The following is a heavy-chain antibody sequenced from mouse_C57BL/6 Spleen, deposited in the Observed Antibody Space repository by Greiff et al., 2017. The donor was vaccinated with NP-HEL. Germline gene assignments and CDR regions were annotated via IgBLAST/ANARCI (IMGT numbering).Heavy chain of an antibody. CDR2: IWGGGST. V-gene: IGHV2-9*01. Sequence: QVQLKEPGPGLVAPSQSLSITCTVSGFSLTSYGVDWVRQPPGQGLEWLGVIWGGGSTTYNSALMSRLTISKDNSKSQVYIKMNSLQTEDTAMYYCARHNYGSSYAMEYWGKGTSVTVSS. CDR1: GFSLTSYG. J-gene: IGHJ4*01. D-gene: IGHD1-1*01. CDR3: ARHNYGSSYAMEY.